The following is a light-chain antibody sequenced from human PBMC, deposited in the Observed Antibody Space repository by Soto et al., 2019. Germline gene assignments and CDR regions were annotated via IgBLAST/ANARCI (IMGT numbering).Light chain of an antibody. CDR3: QHSYNTPRT. V-gene: IGKV1-39*01. CDR1: QSISSY. J-gene: IGKJ1*01. Sequence: DIQMTQSPSPLSASVGDRVTITCRASQSISSYLNWYQQKPGKAPKLLIYAASSLQSGVPSRFSGSGSGTDFTLTISSLQPEDFATYYCQHSYNTPRTFGQGTKVDIK. CDR2: AAS.